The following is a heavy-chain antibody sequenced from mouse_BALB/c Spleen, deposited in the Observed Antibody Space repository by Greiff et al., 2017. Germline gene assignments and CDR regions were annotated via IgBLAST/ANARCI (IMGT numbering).Heavy chain of an antibody. CDR3: AREKKRDYYAMDY. CDR2: IWAGGST. CDR1: GFSLTSYG. V-gene: IGHV2-9*02. Sequence: VMLVESGPGLVAPSQSLSITCTVSGFSLTSYGVHWVRQPPGKGLEWLGVIWAGGSTNYNSALMSRLSISKDNSKSQVFLKMNSLQTDDTAMYYCAREKKRDYYAMDYWGQGTSVTVSS. J-gene: IGHJ4*01.